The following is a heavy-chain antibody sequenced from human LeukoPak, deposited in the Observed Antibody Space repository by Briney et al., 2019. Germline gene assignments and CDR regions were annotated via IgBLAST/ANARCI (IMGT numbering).Heavy chain of an antibody. CDR2: ISGSRSTI. CDR1: GFTFSDHG. D-gene: IGHD3-22*01. J-gene: IGHJ4*02. CDR3: ARAATTMIVASDY. V-gene: IGHV3-48*01. Sequence: GGSLRLSCAASGFTFSDHGMHWVRQAPGKGLEWVSYISGSRSTIYYADSVKGRFTISRDNAKNSLYLQMNSLRAEVTAMYYCARAATTMIVASDYWGQGTLVTVSS.